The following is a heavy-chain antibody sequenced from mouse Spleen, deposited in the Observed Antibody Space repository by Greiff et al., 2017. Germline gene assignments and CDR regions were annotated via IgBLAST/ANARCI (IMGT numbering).Heavy chain of an antibody. CDR3: ARSKATGAMDY. D-gene: IGHD3-2*02. CDR1: GYTFTSYW. J-gene: IGHJ4*01. Sequence: VQLQQSGAELVKPGASVKLSCKASGYTFTSYWMQWVKQRPGQGLEWIGEIDPSDSYTNYNQKFKGKATLTVDTSSSTAYMQLSSLTSEDSAVYYCARSKATGAMDYWGQGTSVTVSS. V-gene: IGHV1-50*01. CDR2: IDPSDSYT.